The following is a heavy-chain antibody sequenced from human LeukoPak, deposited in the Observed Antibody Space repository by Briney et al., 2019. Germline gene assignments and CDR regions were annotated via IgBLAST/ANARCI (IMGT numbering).Heavy chain of an antibody. CDR1: GGSFSSSSYY. J-gene: IGHJ4*02. CDR2: ISYSGST. CDR3: ARHPKNYDNRAFDY. Sequence: SETLSLTCTVSGGSFSSSSYYWGWIRQPPGKGLEWIGSISYSGSTYYNPSLKSRVTISVDTSKNQFSLKLSFVTAADTAVYYCARHPKNYDNRAFDYWGQGTLVTVSS. D-gene: IGHD3-22*01. V-gene: IGHV4-39*01.